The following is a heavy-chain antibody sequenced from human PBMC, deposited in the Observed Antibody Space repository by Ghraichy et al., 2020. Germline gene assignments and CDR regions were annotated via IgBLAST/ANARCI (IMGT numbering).Heavy chain of an antibody. Sequence: ASVKVSCKASGYTFTSNGISWVRQAPGQGLEWMGWISAYNGNTNYAQKFQGRVTLTTDTSTNTAYMDLRSLTSDDPAVYYCARTSGNYYNGGGYFDYWGQGTLVTFSS. CDR3: ARTSGNYYNGGGYFDY. J-gene: IGHJ4*02. CDR1: GYTFTSNG. D-gene: IGHD3-10*01. V-gene: IGHV1-18*04. CDR2: ISAYNGNT.